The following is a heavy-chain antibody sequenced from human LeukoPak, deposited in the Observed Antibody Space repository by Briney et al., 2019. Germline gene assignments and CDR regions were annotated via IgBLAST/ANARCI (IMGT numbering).Heavy chain of an antibody. CDR2: ANYSAIT. CDR1: GVSITTYY. CDR3: ARSDGIRGKYLLDY. V-gene: IGHV4-59*08. J-gene: IGHJ4*02. Sequence: SETLSLTCTVSGVSITTYYWTWIRQPPGKGLEWIGYANYSAITNYNPSLRNRVTISLDTSKNQFSLKLTSVTAADTALYYCARSDGIRGKYLLDYWGQGSLVTVSS. D-gene: IGHD2-2*01.